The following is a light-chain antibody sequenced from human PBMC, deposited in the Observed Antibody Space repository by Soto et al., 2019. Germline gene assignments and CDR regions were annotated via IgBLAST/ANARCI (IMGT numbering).Light chain of an antibody. CDR2: AAS. J-gene: IGKJ2*01. Sequence: EIVLTQSPGTLSLSPGDRATLSCRASQIVASTSFAWYQQSPGQAPRLLIYAASTRASDVPDRFSGSGSGTDVTLSISRLEPEDFAVYYCHQYDGSPPYTFGQGTRLEIK. V-gene: IGKV3-20*01. CDR3: HQYDGSPPYT. CDR1: QIVASTS.